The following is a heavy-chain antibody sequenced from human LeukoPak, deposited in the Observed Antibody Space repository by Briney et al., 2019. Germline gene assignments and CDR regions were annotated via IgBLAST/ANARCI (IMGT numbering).Heavy chain of an antibody. CDR1: GFTFSSNA. Sequence: PGGSLRLSCAASGFTFSSNAMNWVRQAPGKGLEWVSVISDNGGSTYYADSVKGRFTISRDNSKNTLYLQMNSLRAEDTALYYCSKVGPNQLPYYWYFDLWGRGTLVTVSS. D-gene: IGHD2-2*01. CDR3: SKVGPNQLPYYWYFDL. CDR2: ISDNGGST. J-gene: IGHJ2*01. V-gene: IGHV3-23*01.